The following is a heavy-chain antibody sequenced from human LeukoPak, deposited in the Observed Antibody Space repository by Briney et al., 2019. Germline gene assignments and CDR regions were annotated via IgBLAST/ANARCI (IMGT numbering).Heavy chain of an antibody. CDR1: GFTFSSYE. CDR2: ISSSGSTI. CDR3: ARGAYSSSWYGHWYYYYYMDV. J-gene: IGHJ6*03. Sequence: GGSLRLSCAASGFTFSSYEMNWVRQAPGKGLEWVSYISSSGSTIYYADSVKGRFTISRDNAKNSLYLQMNSLRAEDTAVYYCARGAYSSSWYGHWYYYYYMDVWGKGTTVTISS. D-gene: IGHD6-13*01. V-gene: IGHV3-48*03.